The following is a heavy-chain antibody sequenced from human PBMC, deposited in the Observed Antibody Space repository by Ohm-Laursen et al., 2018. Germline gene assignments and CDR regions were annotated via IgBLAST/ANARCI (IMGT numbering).Heavy chain of an antibody. CDR3: AKVSDRSGWESFDY. Sequence: SLRLSCAAFGFTFDDYAMHWVRQAPGKGLEWVSGISWNSGSIAYADSVKGRFSISRDNAKNSLYLQMNSLRTEDTALYYCAKVSDRSGWESFDYWGQGTLVTVSS. CDR2: ISWNSGSI. CDR1: GFTFDDYA. D-gene: IGHD6-19*01. J-gene: IGHJ4*02. V-gene: IGHV3-9*01.